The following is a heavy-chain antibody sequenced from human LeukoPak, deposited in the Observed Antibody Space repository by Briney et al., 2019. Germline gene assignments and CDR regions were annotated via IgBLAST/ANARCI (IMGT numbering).Heavy chain of an antibody. V-gene: IGHV3-30-3*01. CDR3: AREASDYYDSSGFDY. J-gene: IGHJ4*02. CDR2: ISYDGSNK. Sequence: AGGSLRLSCAASGFTFSSYAMHWVRQAPGKGLEWVAVISYDGSNKYYADSVKGRFTISRDNSKNTLYLQMNSLRAEDTAVYYCAREASDYYDSSGFDYWGQGTLVTVSS. D-gene: IGHD3-22*01. CDR1: GFTFSSYA.